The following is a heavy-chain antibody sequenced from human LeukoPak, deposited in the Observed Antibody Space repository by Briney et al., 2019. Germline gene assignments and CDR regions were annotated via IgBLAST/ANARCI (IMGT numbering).Heavy chain of an antibody. CDR1: GFTFSSYS. Sequence: NTGGSLRLSCAASGFTFSSYSMTWVRQAPGKGLEWVSSISSSSSYIYYADSVKGRFTISRDNAKNSLYPQMNSLRAEDTAVYYCARDTGFYSGSYYPDYWGQGTLVTVSS. J-gene: IGHJ4*02. CDR3: ARDTGFYSGSYYPDY. CDR2: ISSSSSYI. V-gene: IGHV3-21*01. D-gene: IGHD1-26*01.